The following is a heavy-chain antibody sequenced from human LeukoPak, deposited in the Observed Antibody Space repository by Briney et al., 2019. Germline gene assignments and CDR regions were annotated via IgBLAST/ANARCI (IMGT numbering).Heavy chain of an antibody. CDR1: GFIFSSYA. CDR2: ISGSGDST. D-gene: IGHD3-10*01. V-gene: IGHV3-23*01. Sequence: PGGSLRLSCAASGFIFSSYAMSWVRQAPGKGLEWVSAISGSGDSTYYTDSVKGRFTISRDNSKNTLYLQMNSLRAEDTAVYYCARSLWFGELLFWGQGTLVTVSS. CDR3: ARSLWFGELLF. J-gene: IGHJ4*02.